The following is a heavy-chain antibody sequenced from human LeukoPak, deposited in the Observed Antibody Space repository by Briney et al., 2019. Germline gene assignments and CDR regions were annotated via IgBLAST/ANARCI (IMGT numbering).Heavy chain of an antibody. V-gene: IGHV4-59*12. CDR2: IYYSGST. J-gene: IGHJ3*02. CDR3: ARDSSSWYDNSPNAFDI. CDR1: GGSISSYY. Sequence: PSETLSLTCSVSGGSISSYYWSWIRQPPGKGLEWIGYIYYSGSTNYNPSLKSRVTMSVDTSKNQFSLKLSSVTAADTAVYYCARDSSSWYDNSPNAFDIWGQGTMVTVSS. D-gene: IGHD6-13*01.